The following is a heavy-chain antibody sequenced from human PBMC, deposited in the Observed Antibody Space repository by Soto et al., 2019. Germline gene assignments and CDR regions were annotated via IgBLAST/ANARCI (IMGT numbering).Heavy chain of an antibody. D-gene: IGHD3-3*01. J-gene: IGHJ4*02. CDR3: ARDSYDFWSGHFDY. Sequence: QVQLVESGGGVVQPGRSLRLSCAASGFTFSSYAMHWVRQAPGKGLEWVAVISYDGSNKYYADSVKGRFTISRDNSKNTLYLQMNSLRAEDTAVYYCARDSYDFWSGHFDYWGQGTLVTVSS. CDR2: ISYDGSNK. CDR1: GFTFSSYA. V-gene: IGHV3-30-3*01.